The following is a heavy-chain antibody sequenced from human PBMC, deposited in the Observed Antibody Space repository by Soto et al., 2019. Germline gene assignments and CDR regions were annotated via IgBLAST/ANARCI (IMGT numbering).Heavy chain of an antibody. CDR2: IYYSGST. J-gene: IGHJ4*02. CDR1: GGSISSYY. CDR3: AREYYDSSGYWVYFDY. V-gene: IGHV4-59*01. Sequence: SETLSLTCTVSGGSISSYYWSWILQPPGKGLEWIGYIYYSGSTNYNPSLKSRVTISVDTSKNQFSLKLSSVTAADTAVYYCAREYYDSSGYWVYFDYWGQGTLVTVSS. D-gene: IGHD3-22*01.